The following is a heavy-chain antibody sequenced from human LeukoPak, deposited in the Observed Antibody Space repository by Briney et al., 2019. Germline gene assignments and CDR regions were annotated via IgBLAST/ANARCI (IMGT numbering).Heavy chain of an antibody. CDR3: VKALDYYGSTEEYYGGVDAFDC. CDR1: GFTLRNYA. V-gene: IGHV3-23*01. Sequence: GGSLRLSCAASGFTLRNYAMSWVRQAPGKGVDWVSSIGAGDKYTYYADSEKGRFTISRDNSKNTLYLQMNSLRAGETAIKSCVKALDYYGSTEEYYGGVDAFDCWGQGTMVTVSS. D-gene: IGHD3-22*01. J-gene: IGHJ3*01. CDR2: IGAGDKYT.